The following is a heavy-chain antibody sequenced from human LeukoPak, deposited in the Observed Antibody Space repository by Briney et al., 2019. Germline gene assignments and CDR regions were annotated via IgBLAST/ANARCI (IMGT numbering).Heavy chain of an antibody. V-gene: IGHV3-23*01. J-gene: IGHJ4*02. D-gene: IGHD1/OR15-1a*01. CDR1: GFTFSSYA. CDR3: ATGGRSGVALEQ. CDR2: ISGSGGST. Sequence: GGSLRLSCAASGFTFSSYAMSWVRQAPGKGRAWVSAISGSGGSTYYADSVKGRFTISRDNSKTTLFLQMNSLKAEDTAVYYCATGGRSGVALEQWGQGTLVTVSS.